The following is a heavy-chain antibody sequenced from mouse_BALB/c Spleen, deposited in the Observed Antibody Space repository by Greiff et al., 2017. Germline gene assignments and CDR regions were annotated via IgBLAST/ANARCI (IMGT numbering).Heavy chain of an antibody. J-gene: IGHJ3*01. D-gene: IGHD2-14*01. Sequence: EVMLVESGGGLVQPGGSRKLSCAASGFTFSSFGMHWVRQAPEKGLEWVAYISSGSSTIYYADTVKGRFTISRDNPKNTLFLQMTSLRSEDTAMYYCARSYYRYDGGAWFAYWGQGTLVTVSA. V-gene: IGHV5-17*02. CDR3: ARSYYRYDGGAWFAY. CDR2: ISSGSSTI. CDR1: GFTFSSFG.